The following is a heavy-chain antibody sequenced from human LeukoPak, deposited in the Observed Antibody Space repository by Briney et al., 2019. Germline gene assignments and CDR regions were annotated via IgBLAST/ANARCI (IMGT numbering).Heavy chain of an antibody. V-gene: IGHV3-23*01. Sequence: GGSLRLSCSVSGFTFSSYGMTWVRQAPGKGLEWVSALGPTGRSTYYADSVKGRFTISRDNSKNTLYLQMNSLRAEDTAVYYCARDKIAVAGYYYYGMDVWGQGTTVTVSS. CDR2: LGPTGRST. D-gene: IGHD6-19*01. J-gene: IGHJ6*02. CDR1: GFTFSSYG. CDR3: ARDKIAVAGYYYYGMDV.